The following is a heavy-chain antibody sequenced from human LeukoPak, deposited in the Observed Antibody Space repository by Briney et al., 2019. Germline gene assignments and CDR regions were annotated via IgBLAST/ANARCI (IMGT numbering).Heavy chain of an antibody. V-gene: IGHV1-46*01. CDR2: INPSGGST. D-gene: IGHD5-18*01. CDR3: ARSGYSYGPATARYYYGMDV. CDR1: GYTFTSYY. Sequence: ASVKVSCKASGYTFTSYYMHWVRQAPGQGLEWMGIINPSGGSTSYAQKFQGRVTMTRDTSTSTVYMELSSLRSEDTAAYYCARSGYSYGPATARYYYGMDVWGQGTTVTVSS. J-gene: IGHJ6*02.